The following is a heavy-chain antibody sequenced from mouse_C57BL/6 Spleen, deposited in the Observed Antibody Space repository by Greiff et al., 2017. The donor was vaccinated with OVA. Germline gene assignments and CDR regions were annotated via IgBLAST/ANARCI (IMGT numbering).Heavy chain of an antibody. CDR1: GYAFSSLR. J-gene: IGHJ4*01. CDR2: IYPGDGDT. Sequence: VQLQQSGPELVKPGASVKIFCKASGYAFSSLRMNWVKQRPGKGLEWIGRIYPGDGDTNYNGKFKGKGTMTADKSSSTAYMQLSSLASEDSAVYFCARRENAMDYWGQGTSVTVSS. V-gene: IGHV1-82*01. CDR3: ARRENAMDY.